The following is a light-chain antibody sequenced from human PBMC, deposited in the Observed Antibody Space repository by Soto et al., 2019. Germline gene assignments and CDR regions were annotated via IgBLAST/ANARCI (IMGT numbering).Light chain of an antibody. V-gene: IGKV3-15*01. CDR2: GAS. Sequence: EIVMTQSPVTLSVSPGERATLSCRASQSATRNLAWYQQKPGQAPRLLIHGASTRATGIPARFSGSGSGTDFTLTISSLQSEDFAVYYCQQYNNWPPWTFGQGTKV. CDR3: QQYNNWPPWT. CDR1: QSATRN. J-gene: IGKJ1*01.